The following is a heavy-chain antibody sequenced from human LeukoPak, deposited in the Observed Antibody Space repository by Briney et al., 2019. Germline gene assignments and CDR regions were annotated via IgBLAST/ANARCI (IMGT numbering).Heavy chain of an antibody. Sequence: PGGSLRLSCTASGFTFGDYALSWFRQAPGKGLEWVSTISSGGGSTYYADSVKGRFTISRDNSKNTLSLQLSSLRVEDTAIYYCAKGRTTSISGCFDPWGQGTLVTVSS. D-gene: IGHD2/OR15-2a*01. CDR3: AKGRTTSISGCFDP. CDR1: GFTFGDYA. J-gene: IGHJ5*02. V-gene: IGHV3-23*01. CDR2: ISSGGGST.